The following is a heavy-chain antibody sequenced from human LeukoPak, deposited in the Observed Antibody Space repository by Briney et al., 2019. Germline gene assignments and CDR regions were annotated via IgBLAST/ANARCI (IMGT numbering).Heavy chain of an antibody. Sequence: ASVKVSCKASGYTFTSYGISWVRQAPGQGLEWMGWISAYNGNTNYAQKLQGRVTMTTDTSTSTAYMELSSLRSEDTAVYYCASLITIFGVVTEDYYFDYWGQGTLVTVSS. V-gene: IGHV1-18*01. J-gene: IGHJ4*02. CDR3: ASLITIFGVVTEDYYFDY. CDR2: ISAYNGNT. D-gene: IGHD3-3*01. CDR1: GYTFTSYG.